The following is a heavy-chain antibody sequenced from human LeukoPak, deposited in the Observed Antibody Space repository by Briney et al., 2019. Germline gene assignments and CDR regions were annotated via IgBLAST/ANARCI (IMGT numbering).Heavy chain of an antibody. D-gene: IGHD3-3*01. V-gene: IGHV4-39*01. CDR1: GGSISSSNYY. J-gene: IGHJ6*03. Sequence: SETLSLTCTVSGGSISSSNYYWAWIRQPPGKGLEWIGSVYYSGSTYYNPSLKSRVTISVDTSKNQFPLKLSSVTAADTAVYYCARRSGITIFGVGTFYCMDVWGKGTTVTVSS. CDR2: VYYSGST. CDR3: ARRSGITIFGVGTFYCMDV.